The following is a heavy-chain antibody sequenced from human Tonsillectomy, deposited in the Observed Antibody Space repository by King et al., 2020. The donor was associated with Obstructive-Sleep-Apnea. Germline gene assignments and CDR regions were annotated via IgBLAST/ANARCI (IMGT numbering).Heavy chain of an antibody. CDR2: VFTSNDFV. V-gene: IGHV3-48*01. Sequence: VQLLESGGGLVQPGGSLRLSCTGSGFDFGAYSYNWVRQTPGKGLEWISYVFTSNDFVFYADSVRGRFTVSRDSVKRLLFLQMDSLRAEDTGVYYCARDHNWAFDYWGQGIVVTVSS. J-gene: IGHJ4*02. CDR1: GFDFGAYS. CDR3: ARDHNWAFDY. D-gene: IGHD1-20*01.